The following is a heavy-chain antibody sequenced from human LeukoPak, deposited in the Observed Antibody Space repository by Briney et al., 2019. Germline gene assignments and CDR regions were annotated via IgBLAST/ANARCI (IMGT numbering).Heavy chain of an antibody. J-gene: IGHJ4*02. Sequence: PSETLSLTCTVSGYSISSDYYWGWIRQPPGKGLEWIGNIHHSGSTYYNPSLKSRVTISVDTSKNQFSLKLSSVTAADTAVYYCARVLRFTTYYYDSSGYYYDYWGQGTPVTVSS. CDR2: IHHSGST. V-gene: IGHV4-38-2*02. D-gene: IGHD3-22*01. CDR1: GYSISSDYY. CDR3: ARVLRFTTYYYDSSGYYYDY.